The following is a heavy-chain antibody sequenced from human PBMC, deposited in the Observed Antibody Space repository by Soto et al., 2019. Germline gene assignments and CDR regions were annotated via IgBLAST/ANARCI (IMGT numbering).Heavy chain of an antibody. CDR1: GGSVSSTGSY. CDR2: IDYSGST. CDR3: ASEPAPPVLGVITPYYYGMDV. V-gene: IGHV4-61*08. J-gene: IGHJ6*02. D-gene: IGHD3-3*01. Sequence: AGTLSLTGTVSGGSVSSTGSYGAWIRQPPGKGLEGIGYIDYSGSTNYNPSLERRVTISVDTSKNQFSLRLSSVTAADTAVYYCASEPAPPVLGVITPYYYGMDVWGQGTTVTVPS.